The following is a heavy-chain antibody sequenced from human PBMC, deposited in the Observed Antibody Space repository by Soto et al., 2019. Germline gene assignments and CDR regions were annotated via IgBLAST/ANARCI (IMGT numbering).Heavy chain of an antibody. V-gene: IGHV3-53*01. CDR3: ATELIAKYGMDV. J-gene: IGHJ6*02. CDR1: GFTVSGHY. D-gene: IGHD2-21*01. CDR2: IYTDDNI. Sequence: EVQLVESGGGLVQPGGSLRISCAASGFTVSGHYVTWVRQAPGKGLEWVSVIYTDDNIYYADSVTGRFTISRDNSKNTFYLQMNRLRVEDTAVYYCATELIAKYGMDVWGQGTTVTVSS.